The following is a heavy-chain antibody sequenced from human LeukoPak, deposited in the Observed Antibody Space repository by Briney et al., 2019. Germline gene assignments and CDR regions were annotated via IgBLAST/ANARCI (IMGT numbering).Heavy chain of an antibody. Sequence: ASVKVSCKASGYTFTSYGISWVRQAPGQGLEWMGWISAYNGNTNYTQKLQGRVTMTTDTSTSTVYMELRSLRSDDTAVYYCARNKKNYGGNLDYGGQETLVPVPS. CDR3: ARNKKNYGGNLDY. CDR1: GYTFTSYG. D-gene: IGHD4-23*01. V-gene: IGHV1-18*01. J-gene: IGHJ4*02. CDR2: ISAYNGNT.